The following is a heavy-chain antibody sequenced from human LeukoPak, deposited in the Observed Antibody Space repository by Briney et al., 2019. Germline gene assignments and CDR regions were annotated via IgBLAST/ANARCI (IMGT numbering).Heavy chain of an antibody. CDR2: IYTSGST. V-gene: IGHV4-61*02. D-gene: IGHD5-18*01. J-gene: IGHJ4*02. Sequence: PSQTLSLTCTVSGGSISSGSYYWSWIRQPAGKGLEWIGRIYTSGSTNYNPSLKSRVTISVDTSKNQFSLKLSSVTAADTAVYYCAARVDTAMVTPMEEDYWGQGTLATVSS. CDR3: AARVDTAMVTPMEEDY. CDR1: GGSISSGSYY.